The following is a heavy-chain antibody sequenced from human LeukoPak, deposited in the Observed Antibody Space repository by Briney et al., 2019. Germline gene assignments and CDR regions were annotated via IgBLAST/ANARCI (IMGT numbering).Heavy chain of an antibody. CDR1: GFTFSSYG. Sequence: GSLRLSCAASGFTFSSYGMHWVRQAPGKGLEWVAVIWFDGNDKNYADSVKGRFTISRDNSKNTLYLQMNSLRAEDTAVYYCARGNYYGSGTYLHFYYYGMDVWGQGTTVTVSS. V-gene: IGHV3-33*01. J-gene: IGHJ6*02. D-gene: IGHD3-10*01. CDR2: IWFDGNDK. CDR3: ARGNYYGSGTYLHFYYYGMDV.